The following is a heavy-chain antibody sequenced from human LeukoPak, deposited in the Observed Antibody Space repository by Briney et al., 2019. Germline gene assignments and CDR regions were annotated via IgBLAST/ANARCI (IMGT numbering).Heavy chain of an antibody. J-gene: IGHJ6*03. CDR3: AKNGDRGAYCSGGSCYPYYYYNMDV. CDR1: GFTFSSFG. V-gene: IGHV3-23*01. D-gene: IGHD2-15*01. Sequence: GGSLRLSCAASGFTFSSFGMSWVRQAPGKGREWVSAISSTGGTSYYADSVKGRFTIYRDNSKNTLYLQMNSLRAEDTAIYYCAKNGDRGAYCSGGSCYPYYYYNMDVWGKGTTVTISS. CDR2: ISSTGGTS.